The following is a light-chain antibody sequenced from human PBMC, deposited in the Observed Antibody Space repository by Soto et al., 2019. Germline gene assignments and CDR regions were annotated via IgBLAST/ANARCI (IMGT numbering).Light chain of an antibody. CDR1: QSVSNN. V-gene: IGKV3-15*01. J-gene: IGKJ4*01. Sequence: EIMMTQSPATLSVSPGDKATLSCRASQSVSNNLAWYQQRPGQAPRLLIYFASTRATGIPARFSGSGSGTEFSLTISSLQSEDLALYYCQQYNQWPLTFGGGTKVETK. CDR2: FAS. CDR3: QQYNQWPLT.